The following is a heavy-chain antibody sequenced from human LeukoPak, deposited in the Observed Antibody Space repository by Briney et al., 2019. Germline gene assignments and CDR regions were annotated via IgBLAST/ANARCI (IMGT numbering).Heavy chain of an antibody. CDR3: ARDRPGDSSDSLFDY. Sequence: ASVKVSCTASGYTFTSYYMHWVRQAPGQGLEWMGIINPSGGSTSYAQKFQGRVTMTRDTSTSTVYMELSSLRSEDTAVYYCARDRPGDSSDSLFDYWGQGTLVTVSS. CDR2: INPSGGST. D-gene: IGHD3-22*01. J-gene: IGHJ4*02. CDR1: GYTFTSYY. V-gene: IGHV1-46*01.